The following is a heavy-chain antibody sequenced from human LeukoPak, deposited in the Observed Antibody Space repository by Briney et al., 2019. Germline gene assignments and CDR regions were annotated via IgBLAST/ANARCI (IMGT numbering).Heavy chain of an antibody. CDR1: GYTFTSYG. CDR2: MNPNSGNT. D-gene: IGHD3-22*01. J-gene: IGHJ3*02. Sequence: ASVKVSCKASGYTFTSYGISWVRQAPGQGLEWMGWMNPNSGNTGYAQKFQGRVTITRNTSISTAYMELSSLRSEDTAVYYCARGSLYYYDSSGDDAFDIWGQGTMVTVSS. CDR3: ARGSLYYYDSSGDDAFDI. V-gene: IGHV1-8*03.